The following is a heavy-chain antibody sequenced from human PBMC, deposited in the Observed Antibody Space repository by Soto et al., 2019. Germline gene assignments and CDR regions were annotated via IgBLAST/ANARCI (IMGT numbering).Heavy chain of an antibody. J-gene: IGHJ6*03. V-gene: IGHV3-53*04. Sequence: GGSLRLSCAASGFTVSSNYMSWVRQAPGKGLERVSVIYSGGSTYYADSVKGRFTISRHNSKNTLYLQMNSLRAEDTAVYYCARVVGDFWSGTYYYYYYMDVWGKGTTVTVSS. D-gene: IGHD3-3*01. CDR3: ARVVGDFWSGTYYYYYYMDV. CDR2: IYSGGST. CDR1: GFTVSSNY.